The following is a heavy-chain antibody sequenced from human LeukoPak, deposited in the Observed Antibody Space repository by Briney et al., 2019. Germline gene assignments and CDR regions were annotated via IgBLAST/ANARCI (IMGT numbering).Heavy chain of an antibody. D-gene: IGHD6-19*01. V-gene: IGHV3-66*01. CDR1: GFTVSSNY. CDR2: IYSGGST. CDR3: ARDPLDSSPAYYFDY. J-gene: IGHJ4*02. Sequence: PGGSLRLSCAASGFTVSSNYMSWVRQAPGKGLEWVSVIYSGGSTYYADSVKGRFTISRDNSKNTLYLQMNSLRVEDTAVYYCARDPLDSSPAYYFDYWGQGTLVTVSS.